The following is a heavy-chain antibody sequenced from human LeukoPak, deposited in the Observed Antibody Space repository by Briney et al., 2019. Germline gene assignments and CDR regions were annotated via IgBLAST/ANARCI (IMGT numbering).Heavy chain of an antibody. D-gene: IGHD3-9*01. Sequence: GGSLRLSCAASGFTFSGYAMSWVRQAPGKGLEWVSAISGSGGSTYYADSVKGRFTISRDNSKNTLYLQMNSLRAEDTAVYYCAKTNRYFDWLPTPDYWGQGTLVTVSS. V-gene: IGHV3-23*01. CDR3: AKTNRYFDWLPTPDY. J-gene: IGHJ4*02. CDR1: GFTFSGYA. CDR2: ISGSGGST.